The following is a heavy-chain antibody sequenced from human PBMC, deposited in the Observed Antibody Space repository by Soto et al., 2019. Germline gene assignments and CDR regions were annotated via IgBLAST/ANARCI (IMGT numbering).Heavy chain of an antibody. CDR3: ARGVVVVAATPSGYFDY. CDR2: INHSGST. CDR1: GGSFSGYY. J-gene: IGHJ4*02. Sequence: SSETLSLTCAVYGGSFSGYYWSWVRQPPGKGLEWIGEINHSGSTNYNPSLKSRVTISVDTSKNQFSLKLSSVTAADTAVYYCARGVVVVAATPSGYFDYWGQGTLVTVSS. D-gene: IGHD2-15*01. V-gene: IGHV4-34*01.